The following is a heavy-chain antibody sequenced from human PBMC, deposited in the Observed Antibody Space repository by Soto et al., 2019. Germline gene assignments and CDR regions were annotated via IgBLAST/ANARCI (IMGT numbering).Heavy chain of an antibody. V-gene: IGHV1-2*04. Sequence: QVQLVQSGAEVKKPGASVKVSCKASGYTFTGYYMHWVRQAPGQGLEWMGWINPNSGGTNYAQKCQGWVTMTRDTSISTAYMERSRLRSDDTAVYYCARSYCDSSGFSNEAFEIWGQGTMVTVSS. CDR2: INPNSGGT. D-gene: IGHD3-22*01. CDR3: ARSYCDSSGFSNEAFEI. J-gene: IGHJ3*02. CDR1: GYTFTGYY.